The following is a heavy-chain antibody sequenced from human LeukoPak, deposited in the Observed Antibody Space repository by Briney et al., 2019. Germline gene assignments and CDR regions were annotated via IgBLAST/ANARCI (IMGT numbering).Heavy chain of an antibody. CDR2: ISYDGSNK. J-gene: IGHJ4*02. Sequence: PGGSLRLSCAASGFTFSSYAMHWVRQAPGKGLEWVAVISYDGSNKYYADSVKGRFTISRDNSKNTLYLQMNSLRAEDTAVYYCARRGLHDFWGQGTLATVS. CDR3: ARRGLHDF. CDR1: GFTFSSYA. V-gene: IGHV3-30*04.